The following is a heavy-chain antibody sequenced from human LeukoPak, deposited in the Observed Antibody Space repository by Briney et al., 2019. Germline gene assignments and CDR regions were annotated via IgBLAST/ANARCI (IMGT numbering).Heavy chain of an antibody. Sequence: GSLRLSCAASGFTLSNYAMRWVRQPPGKGLEWIGSIYYSGSTYYNPSLKSRVTISVDTSKNQFSLKLSSVTAADTAVYYCARDYSSSEAFDIWGQGTMVTVSS. V-gene: IGHV4-39*07. CDR3: ARDYSSSEAFDI. D-gene: IGHD6-6*01. CDR2: IYYSGST. J-gene: IGHJ3*02. CDR1: GFTLSNYA.